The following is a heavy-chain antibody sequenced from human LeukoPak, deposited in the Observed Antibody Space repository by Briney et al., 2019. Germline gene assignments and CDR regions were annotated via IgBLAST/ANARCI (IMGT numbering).Heavy chain of an antibody. CDR3: ARSYYDFWSGYHYNDAFDI. CDR2: IIPIFGTA. J-gene: IGHJ3*02. V-gene: IGHV1-69*13. D-gene: IGHD3-3*01. CDR1: GGTFSSYA. Sequence: SVKVSCKASGGTFSSYAISWVRQAPGQGLEWMGGIIPIFGTANYAQKFQGRVTITADESTSTAYMELSSLRSEDTAVYYCARSYYDFWSGYHYNDAFDIWGQGTMVTVSS.